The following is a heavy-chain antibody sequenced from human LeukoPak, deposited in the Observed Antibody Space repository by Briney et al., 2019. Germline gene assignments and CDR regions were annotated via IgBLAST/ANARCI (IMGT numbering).Heavy chain of an antibody. CDR1: GGSISGYY. J-gene: IGHJ4*02. V-gene: IGHV4-4*07. CDR2: IYPSGGT. D-gene: IGHD3-3*01. Sequence: PSETLSLTCTVSGGSISGYYWSWIRQPAGKGLEWIGRIYPSGGTNYNPSLKSRVTISVDTSKNQFSLKLSSVTAADTAVYYCARSGIFGVARIYYFDYWGQGTLVTVSS. CDR3: ARSGIFGVARIYYFDY.